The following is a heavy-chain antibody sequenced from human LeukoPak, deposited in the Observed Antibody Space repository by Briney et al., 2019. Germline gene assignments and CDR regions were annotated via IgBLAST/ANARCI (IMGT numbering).Heavy chain of an antibody. CDR3: ARVPFSSAWYDY. CDR1: GFIFSNYG. CDR2: ISSNGGTT. V-gene: IGHV3-64*01. D-gene: IGHD6-19*01. J-gene: IGHJ4*02. Sequence: GGSLRLSCAASGFIFSNYGIHWVRQAPGRGLEFVSRISSNGGTTYYANSLKGRFTISRDNSKNTVYLQMASLRPEDMAVYYCARVPFSSAWYDYWGQGTLVTVSS.